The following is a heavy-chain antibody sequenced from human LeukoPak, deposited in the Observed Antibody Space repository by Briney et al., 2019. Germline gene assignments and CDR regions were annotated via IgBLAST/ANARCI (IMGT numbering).Heavy chain of an antibody. CDR1: GFTFSSYA. V-gene: IGHV3-30*04. D-gene: IGHD3-22*01. Sequence: GRSLRLSCAASGFTFSSYAMHWVRQAPGKGLEWVAVISYDGSNKYYADSVKGRFTISRDNSKNTLYLQMNSLRAEDTVVYYCARDDYYDSSGYTDAFDIWGQGTMVTVSS. CDR3: ARDDYYDSSGYTDAFDI. CDR2: ISYDGSNK. J-gene: IGHJ3*02.